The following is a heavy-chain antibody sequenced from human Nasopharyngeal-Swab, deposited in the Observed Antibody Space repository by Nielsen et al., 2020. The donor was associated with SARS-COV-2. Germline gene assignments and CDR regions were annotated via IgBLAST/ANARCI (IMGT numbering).Heavy chain of an antibody. CDR2: TYYRSMWNN. D-gene: IGHD6-19*01. CDR3: ARIAVAVQPV. CDR1: GDSVSSNTAA. V-gene: IGHV6-1*01. Sequence: SQTLSLTCAISGDSVSSNTAAWNWIRQSPSRGLEWLGRTYYRSMWNNDYAVSVEGRITISPDPSKNQFSLQLNSLTPEDTAVYYCARIAVAVQPVWGQGTLVTVSS. J-gene: IGHJ4*02.